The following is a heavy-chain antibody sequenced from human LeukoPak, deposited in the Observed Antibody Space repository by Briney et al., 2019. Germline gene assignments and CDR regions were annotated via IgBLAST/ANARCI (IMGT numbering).Heavy chain of an antibody. CDR3: ARELGAARRDFDY. D-gene: IGHD6-6*01. Sequence: ASVKVSCKASGGTFSSYAISWVRQAPGQGLEWMGGIIPMFGTANYAQKFQGRVTITADASTSTAYMEVSSLRSEDTAVYYCARELGAARRDFDYWGQXTLVXVSS. CDR2: IIPMFGTA. CDR1: GGTFSSYA. V-gene: IGHV1-69*13. J-gene: IGHJ4*02.